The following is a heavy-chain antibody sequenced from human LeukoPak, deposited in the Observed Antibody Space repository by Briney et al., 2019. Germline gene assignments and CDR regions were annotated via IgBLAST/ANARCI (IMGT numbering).Heavy chain of an antibody. CDR1: GFTVSRNY. J-gene: IGHJ5*02. D-gene: IGHD5-24*01. CDR2: IYSGGST. CDR3: AGLKMAAAGGWFDP. V-gene: IGHV3-53*01. Sequence: GGSLRLSCAASGFTVSRNYTSWVRQAPGKGLEWVSVIYSGGSTNYADSVKGRFTISSDNSKNTVYLQMNGMRAEDTAADYCAGLKMAAAGGWFDPWGQGTLVTVS.